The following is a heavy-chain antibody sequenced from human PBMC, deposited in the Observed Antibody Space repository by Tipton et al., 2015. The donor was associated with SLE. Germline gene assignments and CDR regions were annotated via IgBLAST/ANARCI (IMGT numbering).Heavy chain of an antibody. J-gene: IGHJ3*02. V-gene: IGHV4-39*07. D-gene: IGHD1-26*01. Sequence: TLSLTCTVSGGSISSSSYYWGWIRQPPGKGLEWIGSIYYSGSTYYNPSLKSRVTISVDTSKNQFSLKLSSVTAADTAVYYCARTVGIMDAFDIWGQGTMATVSS. CDR3: ARTVGIMDAFDI. CDR1: GGSISSSSYY. CDR2: IYYSGST.